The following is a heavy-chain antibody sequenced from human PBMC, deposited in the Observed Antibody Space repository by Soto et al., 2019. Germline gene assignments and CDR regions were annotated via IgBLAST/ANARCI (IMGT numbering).Heavy chain of an antibody. Sequence: QVQLVQSGAEVKKPGSSVKVSCKASGGTFSSYAISWVRQSPGQGLEWMVGIIPIFGTANYAQKFQGRVTITADESTSTAYMELSSLRSEDTAVYYCAREVQYCGGDCYSGYDYWGQGPLVTVSS. D-gene: IGHD2-21*02. CDR3: AREVQYCGGDCYSGYDY. V-gene: IGHV1-69*01. CDR2: IIPIFGTA. J-gene: IGHJ4*02. CDR1: GGTFSSYA.